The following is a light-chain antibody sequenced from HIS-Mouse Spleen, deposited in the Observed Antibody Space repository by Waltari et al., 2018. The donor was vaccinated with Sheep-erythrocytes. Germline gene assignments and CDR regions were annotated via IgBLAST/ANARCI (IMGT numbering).Light chain of an antibody. Sequence: QSALTQPRSVSGSPGQSVTISCTGTSSDVGGYNYVSWYQQHPGKAPKLMIYDVSKRPSAFPVRFSGSKSGNTASLTISVLQAEDEADYYCCSYAGSYNHVFATGTKVTVL. J-gene: IGLJ1*01. V-gene: IGLV2-11*01. CDR3: CSYAGSYNHV. CDR1: SSDVGGYNY. CDR2: DVS.